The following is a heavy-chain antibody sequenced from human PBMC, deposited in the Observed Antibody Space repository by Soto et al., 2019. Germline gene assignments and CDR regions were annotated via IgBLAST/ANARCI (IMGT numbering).Heavy chain of an antibody. D-gene: IGHD3-3*01. V-gene: IGHV3-30-3*01. Sequence: QVQLVESGGGVVQPGRSLRLSCAASGFTFSSYAMHWVRQAPGKGLEWVAVISYDGSNKYYADSVKGRFTISRDNSKNTLYLQMNSLRAEDTAVYYCARGLYYDFWSGYYTSRNWFDPWSQGTLVTVSS. CDR1: GFTFSSYA. J-gene: IGHJ5*02. CDR3: ARGLYYDFWSGYYTSRNWFDP. CDR2: ISYDGSNK.